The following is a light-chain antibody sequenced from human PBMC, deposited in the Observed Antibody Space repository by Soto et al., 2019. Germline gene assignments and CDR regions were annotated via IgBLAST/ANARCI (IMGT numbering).Light chain of an antibody. CDR3: QHYNSYSEA. Sequence: DIQMTQSPSTLSGSVGDRVTITCRARQTISSWLAWYQQKPGKAPKLLIYKASTLKSGVPSRFSGSGFGTEFPLTISSLQPYDFATYYCQHYNSYSEAFGQGTKVELK. CDR1: QTISSW. J-gene: IGKJ1*01. V-gene: IGKV1-5*03. CDR2: KAS.